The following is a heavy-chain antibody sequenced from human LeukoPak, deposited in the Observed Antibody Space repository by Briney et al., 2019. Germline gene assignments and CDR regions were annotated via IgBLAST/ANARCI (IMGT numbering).Heavy chain of an antibody. Sequence: SSVKVSCKASGGTFSSYAISWVRQAPGQGLEWMGGIIPIFGTANYAQKFQGRVTITTDESTSTAYMELSSLRSEDTAVYYCARDLSSTSSNWFDPWGQGTLVTVSS. J-gene: IGHJ5*02. V-gene: IGHV1-69*05. D-gene: IGHD2-2*01. CDR2: IIPIFGTA. CDR3: ARDLSSTSSNWFDP. CDR1: GGTFSSYA.